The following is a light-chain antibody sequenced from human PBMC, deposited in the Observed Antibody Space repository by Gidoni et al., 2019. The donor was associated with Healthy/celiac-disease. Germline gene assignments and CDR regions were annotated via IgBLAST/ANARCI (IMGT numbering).Light chain of an antibody. V-gene: IGLV3-25*03. Sequence: SYELTQPPSVPVSPGQTARSTCSGDALPKQYAYWYQQKPGQAPVLVIYKDSERPSGIPERFSGSSSGTTVTLTISGVLAEDEADYYCQSADSSGTYVFGGGTKLTVL. CDR3: QSADSSGTYV. J-gene: IGLJ3*02. CDR2: KDS. CDR1: ALPKQY.